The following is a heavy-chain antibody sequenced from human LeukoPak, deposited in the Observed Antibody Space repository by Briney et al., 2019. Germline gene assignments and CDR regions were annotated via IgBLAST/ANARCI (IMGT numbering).Heavy chain of an antibody. J-gene: IGHJ4*02. CDR2: IYPGDSDT. CDR1: GYTFTSYG. V-gene: IGHV5-51*01. Sequence: ASVKVSCKASGYTFTSYGISWVRQMPGKGLEWMGIIYPGDSDTRYSPSFQGQVTISADKSISTAYLQWSSLKASDTAMYYCARQRGAVGSYYFDYWGQGTLVTVSS. CDR3: ARQRGAVGSYYFDY. D-gene: IGHD1-26*01.